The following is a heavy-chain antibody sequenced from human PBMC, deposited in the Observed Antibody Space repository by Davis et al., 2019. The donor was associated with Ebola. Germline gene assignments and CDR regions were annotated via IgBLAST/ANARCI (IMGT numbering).Heavy chain of an antibody. J-gene: IGHJ3*02. V-gene: IGHV1-46*03. Sequence: APSVKVSCKASGYTFTNYYMHWVRQAPGQGLEWMGMINPTDGRTIHAQKFQGRVTVTRDTSTTTVYMDLSSLRSEDTALYYCTTPGGQDSGYDVFDIWGQGTMVTVSS. D-gene: IGHD5-12*01. CDR1: GYTFTNYY. CDR3: TTPGGQDSGYDVFDI. CDR2: INPTDGRT.